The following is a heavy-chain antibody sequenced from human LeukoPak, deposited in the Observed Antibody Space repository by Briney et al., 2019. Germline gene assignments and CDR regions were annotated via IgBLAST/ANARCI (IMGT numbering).Heavy chain of an antibody. Sequence: GGSLRLSCAASGFTFSSYVMDWVRQAPGKGLEWVAVISYDGSNKFYADSVKGRFTVSRDNSKNTLYLQMNILRPEDTAVYYCARDYGDYGGSLDYWGQGTLVTVSS. CDR1: GFTFSSYV. CDR2: ISYDGSNK. V-gene: IGHV3-30-3*01. CDR3: ARDYGDYGGSLDY. J-gene: IGHJ4*02. D-gene: IGHD4-17*01.